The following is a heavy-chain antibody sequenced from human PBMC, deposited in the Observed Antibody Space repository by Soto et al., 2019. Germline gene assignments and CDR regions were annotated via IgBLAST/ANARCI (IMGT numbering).Heavy chain of an antibody. D-gene: IGHD3-3*01. J-gene: IGHJ6*03. CDR3: GREAGVSNYYYYYYMDV. CDR2: ISSSSSTI. V-gene: IGHV3-48*01. Sequence: EVQLVESGGGLVQPGGSLRLSCAASGLTFSSYSMNWVRQAPGKGLEWVSYISSSSSTIYYADSVKGRFTISRDKAKNSLYLQMNSLRAEDTAVYYCGREAGVSNYYYYYYMDVWGKGTTVTVSS. CDR1: GLTFSSYS.